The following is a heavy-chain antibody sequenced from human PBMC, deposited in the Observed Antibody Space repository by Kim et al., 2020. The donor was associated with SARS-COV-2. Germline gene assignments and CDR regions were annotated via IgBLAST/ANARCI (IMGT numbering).Heavy chain of an antibody. D-gene: IGHD2-2*01. V-gene: IGHV4-34*01. CDR2: INHSGST. CDR1: GGSFSGYY. CDR3: ARAPVRSTIRYYYYYYGMDV. Sequence: SETLSLTCAVYGGSFSGYYWSWIRQPPGKGLEWIGEINHSGSTNYNPSLKSRVTISVDTSKNQFSLKLSSVTAADTAVYYCARAPVRSTIRYYYYYYGMDVWGQGTTVTVSS. J-gene: IGHJ6*02.